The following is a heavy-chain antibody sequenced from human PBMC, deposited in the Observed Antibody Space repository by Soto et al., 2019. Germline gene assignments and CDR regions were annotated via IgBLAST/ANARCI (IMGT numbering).Heavy chain of an antibody. CDR3: ARDRADYDFGIGPALDVFDI. Sequence: PSETLSLTFTVSVYSISSDYWSWTRPPPGKGLEWIGYIYYSGSTNYNPSLKSRVTISVDTSKNQFSLKLSSVTAADTAVYYCARDRADYDFGIGPALDVFDILGQGTMVTVSS. V-gene: IGHV4-59*01. CDR1: VYSISSDY. CDR2: IYYSGST. J-gene: IGHJ3*02. D-gene: IGHD3-3*01.